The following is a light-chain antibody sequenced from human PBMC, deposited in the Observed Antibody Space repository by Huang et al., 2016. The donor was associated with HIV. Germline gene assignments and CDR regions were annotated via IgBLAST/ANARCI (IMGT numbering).Light chain of an antibody. CDR3: QQYKNWPGT. V-gene: IGKV3-15*01. J-gene: IGKJ3*01. CDR1: QSVSSN. CDR2: GAS. Sequence: EIVMTQSPATLSVSPGERATLSCRASQSVSSNLAWYQQKPGQAPRLLIYGASTRATGIPARCSGSGSGTEFTLTISSLQSEDFAVYYCQQYKNWPGTFGPGTKVDIK.